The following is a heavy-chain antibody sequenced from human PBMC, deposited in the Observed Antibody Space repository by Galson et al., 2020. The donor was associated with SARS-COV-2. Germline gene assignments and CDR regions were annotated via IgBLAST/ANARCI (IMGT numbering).Heavy chain of an antibody. Sequence: GGSLRLSCAASGFTFSSYAMHWVRQAPGKGLEWVAVISYDGSNKYYADSVKGRFTISRDNSKNTLYLQMNSLRAEDTAVYYCARDGEFYGFDYWGQGTLVTVSS. CDR3: ARDGEFYGFDY. CDR1: GFTFSSYA. CDR2: ISYDGSNK. V-gene: IGHV3-30*01. D-gene: IGHD3-10*01. J-gene: IGHJ4*02.